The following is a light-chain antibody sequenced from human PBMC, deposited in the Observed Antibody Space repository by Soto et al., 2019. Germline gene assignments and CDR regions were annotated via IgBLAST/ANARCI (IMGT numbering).Light chain of an antibody. V-gene: IGLV1-40*01. CDR1: SSNIGAGYD. CDR3: QSYYSSLRGSV. Sequence: QSVLTQPPSVSGAPGQRVTISCTGSSSNIGAGYDVHWYQQLPGTAPKLLIYGNSNRPSGVPDRFSGSKSGTSASLAITGLQAEDEADYYCQSYYSSLRGSVFGGGTQLTVL. J-gene: IGLJ2*01. CDR2: GNS.